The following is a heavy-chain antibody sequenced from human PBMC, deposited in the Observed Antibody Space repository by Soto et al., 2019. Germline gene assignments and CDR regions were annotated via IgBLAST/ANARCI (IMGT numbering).Heavy chain of an antibody. CDR3: ARVLIGPDFTFDY. V-gene: IGHV1-69*13. Sequence: SVKVCCKASGGTFSSYAISWVRQAPGQGLEWMGGIIPIFGTANYAQKFQGRVTITADESTSTAYMELSSLRSEDTAVYYCARVLIGPDFTFDYWGQGTLVTVSS. J-gene: IGHJ4*02. CDR2: IIPIFGTA. CDR1: GGTFSSYA.